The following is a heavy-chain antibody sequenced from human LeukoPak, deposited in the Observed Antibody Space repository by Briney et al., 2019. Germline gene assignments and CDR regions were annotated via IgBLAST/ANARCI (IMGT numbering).Heavy chain of an antibody. J-gene: IGHJ4*02. Sequence: GGTLRLSCATSGFIFSHHGMNWVRQAPGKGLEWVSGIRADAVTTYYADSVKGRFTISRDNSKNTLYLQMNSLRAEDTAVYYCARDPQDSSSWYFDYWGQGTLVTVSS. D-gene: IGHD6-13*01. CDR3: ARDPQDSSSWYFDY. V-gene: IGHV3-23*01. CDR1: GFIFSHHG. CDR2: IRADAVTT.